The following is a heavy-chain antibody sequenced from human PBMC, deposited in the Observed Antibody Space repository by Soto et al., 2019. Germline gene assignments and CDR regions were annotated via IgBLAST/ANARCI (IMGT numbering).Heavy chain of an antibody. CDR2: ISGDAATT. V-gene: IGHV3-23*01. CDR1: GFSFRSYA. Sequence: EVLLLESGGGLVHPGGSLRLSCAGSGFSFRSYAIAWVRQAPGKGLEWVSAISGDAATTSYADSGKGRFTISRDDSMNTLYLQMSSLRAEDTAVYFCAKGDRPYCGAGSCYPTDHWGQGTLVTVSS. D-gene: IGHD2-15*01. J-gene: IGHJ4*02. CDR3: AKGDRPYCGAGSCYPTDH.